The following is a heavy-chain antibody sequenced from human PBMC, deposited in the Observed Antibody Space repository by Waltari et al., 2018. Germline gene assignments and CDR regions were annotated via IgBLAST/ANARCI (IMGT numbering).Heavy chain of an antibody. CDR2: ISGSGASS. V-gene: IGHV3-23*01. CDR1: GFTFSSFA. Sequence: EVQLLESGGGLVQPGGSLRLSCAASGFTFSSFAMNWVRQAPGKGLEWVSGISGSGASSYYPDSVKGRFIISRDNSKNSLYLQMNSLKAEDTAVYYCAKGSSGWYKSSFDYWGQGTLVTVSS. J-gene: IGHJ4*02. D-gene: IGHD6-19*01. CDR3: AKGSSGWYKSSFDY.